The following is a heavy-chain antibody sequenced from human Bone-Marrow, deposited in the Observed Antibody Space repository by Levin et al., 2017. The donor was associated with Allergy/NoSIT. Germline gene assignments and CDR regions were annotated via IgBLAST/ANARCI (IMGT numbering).Heavy chain of an antibody. CDR1: GLIFSNYA. J-gene: IGHJ4*02. V-gene: IGHV3-23*01. CDR3: AGYDTSGYHSPFDY. Sequence: LSLTCAASGLIFSNYAMNWVRQAPGKGLEWVSQISGSGSNTHHADSVRGRFTFSRDNSNNTVYLQMNSLRADDTAVYYCAGYDTSGYHSPFDYWGQGTLVTVSS. CDR2: ISGSGSNT. D-gene: IGHD3-22*01.